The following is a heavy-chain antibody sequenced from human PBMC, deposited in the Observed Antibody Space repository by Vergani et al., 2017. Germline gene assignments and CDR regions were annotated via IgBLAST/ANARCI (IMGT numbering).Heavy chain of an antibody. CDR2: INWNGGST. V-gene: IGHV3-20*04. CDR1: GFTFDDYG. CDR3: ARERNAYYDFWSGYYTQYYFDY. Sequence: EVQLVESGGGVVRPGGSLRLSCAASGFTFDDYGMSWVRPAPGKGLEWVFGINWNGGSTGYADSVKGRFTISRDNAKNSLYLQMNSLRAEDTALYYCARERNAYYDFWSGYYTQYYFDYWGQGTLVTVSS. J-gene: IGHJ4*02. D-gene: IGHD3-3*01.